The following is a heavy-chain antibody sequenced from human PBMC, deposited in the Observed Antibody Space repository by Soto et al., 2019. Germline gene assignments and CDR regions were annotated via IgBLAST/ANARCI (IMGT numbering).Heavy chain of an antibody. CDR1: GGTFSSYT. CDR3: ARDLGGPGQNAFDI. D-gene: IGHD3-16*01. V-gene: IGHV1-18*01. J-gene: IGHJ3*02. CDR2: ISAYNGNT. Sequence: ASVTVSCKASGGTFSSYTISWVRQAPGQGLEWMGWISAYNGNTNYAQKLQGRVTMTTDTSTSTAYMELRSLRSDDTAVYYCARDLGGPGQNAFDIWGQGTMVTGSS.